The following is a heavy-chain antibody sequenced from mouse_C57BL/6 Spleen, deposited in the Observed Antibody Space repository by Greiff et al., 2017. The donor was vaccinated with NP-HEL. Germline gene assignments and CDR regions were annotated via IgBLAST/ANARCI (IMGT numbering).Heavy chain of an antibody. CDR2: IYPGDGDI. CDR3: ARLLLDY. Sequence: QVQLQQSGPELVKPGASVKISCKASGYAFSSSWMNWVKQRPGKGLEWIGRIYPGDGDINYNGKFKGKATLTADKSSSTAYMQLSSLTSEDSAVYFCARLLLDYWGQGTTLTVSS. D-gene: IGHD1-1*01. CDR1: GYAFSSSW. J-gene: IGHJ2*01. V-gene: IGHV1-82*01.